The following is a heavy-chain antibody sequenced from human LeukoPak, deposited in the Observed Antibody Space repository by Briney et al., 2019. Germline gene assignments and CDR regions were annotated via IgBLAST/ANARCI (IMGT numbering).Heavy chain of an antibody. CDR1: GGSISSGSYY. CDR3: ASSGYEGGLDY. J-gene: IGHJ4*02. CDR2: IYTSGST. V-gene: IGHV4-61*02. D-gene: IGHD5-12*01. Sequence: PSETLSLTCTVSGGSISSGSYYWSWIRQPAGTGLEWIGRIYTSGSTNYNPSLKSRVTISVDTSKNQFSLKLSSVTAADTAVYYCASSGYEGGLDYWGQGTLVTVSS.